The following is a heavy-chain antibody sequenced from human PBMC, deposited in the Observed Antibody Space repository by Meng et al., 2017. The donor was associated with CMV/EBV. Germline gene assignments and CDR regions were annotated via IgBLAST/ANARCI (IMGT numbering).Heavy chain of an antibody. CDR1: GFSFSSYW. D-gene: IGHD2-2*01. CDR3: ARDLYCSSISCYTGDYFDY. CDR2: IKPDGSEK. J-gene: IGHJ4*02. V-gene: IGHV3-7*01. Sequence: GESLKISCAASGFSFSSYWMSWDRQAPGQGLEWVANIKPDGSEKYSVDSVKGPFTVSRDNAKNSLDLQMNSLRAEDTAVYYCARDLYCSSISCYTGDYFDYWGRGTLVTVSS.